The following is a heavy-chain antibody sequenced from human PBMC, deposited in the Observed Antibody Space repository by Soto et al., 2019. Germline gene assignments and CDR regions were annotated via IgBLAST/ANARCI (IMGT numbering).Heavy chain of an antibody. CDR2: IYYSGST. D-gene: IGHD3-3*01. V-gene: IGHV4-30-4*01. J-gene: IGHJ6*02. CDR3: AREYQRSGYYAEGMDV. Sequence: LSLTCTVSGGSISSGDYYWSWIRQPPGKGLEWIGYIYYSGSTYYNPSLKSRVTISVDTSKNQFSLKLSSVTAADTAVYYCAREYQRSGYYAEGMDVWGQGTTVTVSS. CDR1: GGSISSGDYY.